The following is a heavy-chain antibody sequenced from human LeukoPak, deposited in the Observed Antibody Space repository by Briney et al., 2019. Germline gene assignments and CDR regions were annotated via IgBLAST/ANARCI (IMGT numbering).Heavy chain of an antibody. Sequence: GESLKISCKGSGYSFTTYWIGWVRQMPGKGLGWMGIIYPGDSDTRHSPSFQGQVTISADKSISTAYLQWRSLTASDTAMYYCARRIGQWLADDGFDVWGQGTMVTVSS. D-gene: IGHD6-19*01. CDR3: ARRIGQWLADDGFDV. CDR1: GYSFTTYW. V-gene: IGHV5-51*01. CDR2: IYPGDSDT. J-gene: IGHJ3*01.